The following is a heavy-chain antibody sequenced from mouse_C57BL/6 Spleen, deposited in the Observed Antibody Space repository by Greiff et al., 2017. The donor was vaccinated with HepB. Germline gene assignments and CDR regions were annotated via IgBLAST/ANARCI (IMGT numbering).Heavy chain of an antibody. CDR1: GFNIKDYY. CDR2: IDPEDGDT. CDR3: TVPRSFNWDNFDY. V-gene: IGHV14-1*01. Sequence: EVQLQQSGAELVRPGASVKLSCTASGFNIKDYYMHWVKQRPEQGLEWIGRIDPEDGDTEYAPKFQGKATMTADTSSNTAYLQLRSLTSEDTAVYYCTVPRSFNWDNFDYWGQGTTLTVSS. J-gene: IGHJ2*01. D-gene: IGHD4-1*01.